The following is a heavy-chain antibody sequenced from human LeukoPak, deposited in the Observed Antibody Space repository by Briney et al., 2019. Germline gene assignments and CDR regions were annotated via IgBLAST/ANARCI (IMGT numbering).Heavy chain of an antibody. CDR3: ARGLINYYDSSGYSHAFDI. V-gene: IGHV1-69*04. CDR2: IIPILGIA. Sequence: SVKVSCKASGGTFSSYAISWVRQAPGQGLEWMGRIIPILGIANYAQKFQGRVTITADKSTSTAYMELSSLRSEDTAVYYCARGLINYYDSSGYSHAFDIWGQGTMVTVSS. J-gene: IGHJ3*02. CDR1: GGTFSSYA. D-gene: IGHD3-22*01.